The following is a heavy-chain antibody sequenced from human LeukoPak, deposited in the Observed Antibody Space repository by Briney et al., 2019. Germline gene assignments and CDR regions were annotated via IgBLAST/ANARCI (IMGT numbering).Heavy chain of an antibody. CDR2: IIPIFGIA. J-gene: IGHJ4*02. Sequence: SVKVSCKASGGTFSSYAISWVRQAPGQGLEWVGRIIPIFGIANYAQKFQGRVTITADKSTSTAYMELSSLRSEDTAVYYCARVGGYYDSSGYYFYDYWGQGTLVTVSS. D-gene: IGHD3-22*01. V-gene: IGHV1-69*04. CDR1: GGTFSSYA. CDR3: ARVGGYYDSSGYYFYDY.